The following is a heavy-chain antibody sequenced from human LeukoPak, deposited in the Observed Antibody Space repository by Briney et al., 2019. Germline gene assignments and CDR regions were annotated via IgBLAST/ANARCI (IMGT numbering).Heavy chain of an antibody. CDR3: ARVGLVGATEYYFDY. V-gene: IGHV4-59*01. J-gene: IGHJ4*02. CDR2: IYYSGST. Sequence: SETLSLTCTVSGGSISSYYWSWIRQPPGKGLEWIGYIYYSGSTNYNPSLKSRVTISVDTSKNQFSLKLSSVTAADTAVYYCARVGLVGATEYYFDYWGQGTLVTVSS. CDR1: GGSISSYY. D-gene: IGHD1-26*01.